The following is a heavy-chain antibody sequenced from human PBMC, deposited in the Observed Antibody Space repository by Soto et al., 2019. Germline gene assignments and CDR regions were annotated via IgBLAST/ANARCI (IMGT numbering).Heavy chain of an antibody. CDR3: AREIVIAAAGTAPHYYGMDV. V-gene: IGHV4-31*03. Sequence: QVQLQESGPGLVKPSQTLSLTCTVSGGSISSGGYYWSWIRQHPGKGLEWIGYIYYSGSTYYNPSLKGRVTRSVDSSKNQFSLKLSSVTAADTAVYYCAREIVIAAAGTAPHYYGMDVWGQGTTVTVSS. CDR1: GGSISSGGYY. J-gene: IGHJ6*02. D-gene: IGHD6-13*01. CDR2: IYYSGST.